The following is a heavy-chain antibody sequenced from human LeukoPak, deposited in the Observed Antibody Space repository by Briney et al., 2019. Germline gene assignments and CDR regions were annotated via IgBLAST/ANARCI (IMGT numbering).Heavy chain of an antibody. Sequence: GESVTISCKGSGYSFTSYWIGWVRQMPGPGLEWMGISYPGDSDTRYSPPFQGQVTISADKSVSTAYLQWSSLKASDTAMYYCARQYSGYDSSGMDVWGQGTTVTVSS. CDR3: ARQYSGYDSSGMDV. V-gene: IGHV5-51*01. CDR1: GYSFTSYW. CDR2: SYPGDSDT. D-gene: IGHD5-12*01. J-gene: IGHJ6*02.